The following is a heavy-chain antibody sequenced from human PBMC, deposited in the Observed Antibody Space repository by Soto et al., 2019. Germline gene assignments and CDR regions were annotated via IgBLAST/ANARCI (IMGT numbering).Heavy chain of an antibody. CDR1: GGSISSYY. CDR3: ASDRHDSSGYYLDY. V-gene: IGHV4-59*01. Sequence: PSETLSLTCTVSGGSISSYYWSWIRQPPGKGLEWIGYIYYSGSTNYNPSVKSRVTISVGTSKNQSSLKLSTVTAADTAVYYCASDRHDSSGYYLDYWGQGTLVTVSS. CDR2: IYYSGST. D-gene: IGHD3-22*01. J-gene: IGHJ4*02.